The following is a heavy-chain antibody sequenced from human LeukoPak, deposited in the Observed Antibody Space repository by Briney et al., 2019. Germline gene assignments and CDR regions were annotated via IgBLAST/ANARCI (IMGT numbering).Heavy chain of an antibody. D-gene: IGHD5-12*01. Sequence: PSETLSLTCTVSGGSISSYYWSWIRQPPGKGLEWIGEINHSGSTNYNPSLKSRVTISVDTSKNQFSLKLSSVTAADTAVYYCARVQWLRDFDYWGQGTLVTVSS. J-gene: IGHJ4*02. CDR2: INHSGST. V-gene: IGHV4-34*01. CDR3: ARVQWLRDFDY. CDR1: GGSISSYY.